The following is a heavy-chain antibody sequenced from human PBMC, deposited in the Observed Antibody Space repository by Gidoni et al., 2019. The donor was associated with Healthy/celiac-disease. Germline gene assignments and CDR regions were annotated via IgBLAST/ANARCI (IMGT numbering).Heavy chain of an antibody. CDR3: AHWVRYSSSWYSPRGNNWFDP. J-gene: IGHJ5*02. CDR1: GFSLSTSGVG. Sequence: QITLKESGPTLVKPTQTLTLTCTFSGFSLSTSGVGVGWIRQPPGKALEWLALIYLDDDKRYSPSLKSRLTITKDTSKNQVVLTMTNMDPVDTATYYCAHWVRYSSSWYSPRGNNWFDPWGQGTLVTVSS. D-gene: IGHD6-13*01. CDR2: IYLDDDK. V-gene: IGHV2-5*02.